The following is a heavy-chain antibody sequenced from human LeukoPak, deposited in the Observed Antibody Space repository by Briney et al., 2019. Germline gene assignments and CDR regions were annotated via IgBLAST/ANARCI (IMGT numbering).Heavy chain of an antibody. D-gene: IGHD5-12*01. Sequence: SETLSLTCTVSGGSISNYFWNWIRQPPGKGLEWIGYFFQSGSAKYNPPLKSRVTLSADTSKNQVSLKLNSVTAADTAVYFCARAGGYSGYGSFDYWGQGILVPVSS. CDR2: FFQSGSA. CDR3: ARAGGYSGYGSFDY. J-gene: IGHJ4*02. CDR1: GGSISNYF. V-gene: IGHV4-59*08.